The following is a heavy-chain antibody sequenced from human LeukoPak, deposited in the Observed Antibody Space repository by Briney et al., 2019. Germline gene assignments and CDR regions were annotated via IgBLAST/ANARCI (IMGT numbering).Heavy chain of an antibody. CDR3: ARGYYSSSRFDS. V-gene: IGHV3-74*01. D-gene: IGHD6-13*01. CDR2: VNSDGSTT. CDR1: GFPFSNYW. Sequence: GGSLRLSYAASGFPFSNYWMHWVRQAPGKGLVWVSRVNSDGSTTNYADSAKGRFTISRDNAENALYMRMNSLRPEDTAVYYCARGYYSSSRFDSWGQGTLVTVSS. J-gene: IGHJ4*02.